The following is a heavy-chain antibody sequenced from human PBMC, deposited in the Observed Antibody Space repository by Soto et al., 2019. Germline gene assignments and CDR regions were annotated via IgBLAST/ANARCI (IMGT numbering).Heavy chain of an antibody. J-gene: IGHJ6*02. Sequence: GGSLRLSCAASGFTFSSYAMHWVRQAPGKGLEWVAVISYDGSNKYYADSVKGRFTISRDNSKNTLYLQMNSLRAEDTAVYYCARDHIGIAAAGTSDYYYYGMDVWGQGTTVTVSS. CDR3: ARDHIGIAAAGTSDYYYYGMDV. D-gene: IGHD6-13*01. CDR2: ISYDGSNK. V-gene: IGHV3-30-3*01. CDR1: GFTFSSYA.